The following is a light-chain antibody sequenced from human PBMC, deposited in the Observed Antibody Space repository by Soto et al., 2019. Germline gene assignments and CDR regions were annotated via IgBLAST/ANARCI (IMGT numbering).Light chain of an antibody. CDR2: DND. J-gene: IGLJ1*01. Sequence: QSVLTQPPSASGTPGQRVTISASGSSSNIGSNTVSWYQQLPGTAPKLLIYDNDERPSGVPGRFSGSKSDTSASLAISGLQSEDEADYYCATWDDSRNGYVFGPGTKVTVL. CDR1: SSNIGSNT. V-gene: IGLV1-44*01. CDR3: ATWDDSRNGYV.